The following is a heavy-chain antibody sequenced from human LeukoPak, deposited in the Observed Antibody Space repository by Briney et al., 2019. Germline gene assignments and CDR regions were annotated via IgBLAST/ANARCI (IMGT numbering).Heavy chain of an antibody. Sequence: SETLSLTCAVYGGSFSGYYWSWIRQPPGKGLEWIGEINHSGSTNYNPSLKSRVTISVDTSKNQFSLKLSSVTAADTAVYYCARDWAGTGVDYWGQGTLVTVSS. J-gene: IGHJ4*02. CDR1: GGSFSGYY. V-gene: IGHV4-34*01. CDR2: INHSGST. CDR3: ARDWAGTGVDY. D-gene: IGHD6-19*01.